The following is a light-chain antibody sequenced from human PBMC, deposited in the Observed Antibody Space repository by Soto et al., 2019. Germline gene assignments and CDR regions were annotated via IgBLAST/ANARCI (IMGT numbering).Light chain of an antibody. Sequence: EIVLTQSPGTLSLSPGERATLSCRASQSLSSGYLAWYQQKPGQAPRILIYAASSRATGIPDRFSGSGSGTDFSLTINRLKPEDSAVYYCQQRSNWPSITFGQGTRLEIK. J-gene: IGKJ5*01. CDR1: QSLSSGY. V-gene: IGKV3D-20*02. CDR3: QQRSNWPSIT. CDR2: AAS.